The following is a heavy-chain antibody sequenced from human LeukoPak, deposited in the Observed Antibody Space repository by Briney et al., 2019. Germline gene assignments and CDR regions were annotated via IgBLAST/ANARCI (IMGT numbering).Heavy chain of an antibody. CDR2: TYYWSQWAN. J-gene: IGHJ4*02. Sequence: SQTLSLTCAVSGDSVSANSRSWNWIRQSPSGGLEWLGRTYYWSQWANDYADSVRSRITINPDTSAHAFSLHLHSVTPEDTAVYFCARDSNSQDEWGLYDSWGPGILVTVSS. CDR1: GDSVSANSRS. D-gene: IGHD1-26*01. CDR3: ARDSNSQDEWGLYDS. V-gene: IGHV6-1*01.